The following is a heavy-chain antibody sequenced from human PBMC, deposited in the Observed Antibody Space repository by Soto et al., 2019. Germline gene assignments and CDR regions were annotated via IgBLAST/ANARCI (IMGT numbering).Heavy chain of an antibody. V-gene: IGHV4-59*01. CDR3: ARGITIFGVVIIGFGR. CDR2: IYYSGST. CDR1: GGSISSYY. Sequence: SETLSLTCTVSGGSISSYYWSWIRQPPGKGLEWIGYIYYSGSTNYNPSLKSRVTISVDTSKNQFSLKLSSVTAADTAVYYCARGITIFGVVIIGFGRWGEGKMVNVSA. D-gene: IGHD3-3*01. J-gene: IGHJ5*02.